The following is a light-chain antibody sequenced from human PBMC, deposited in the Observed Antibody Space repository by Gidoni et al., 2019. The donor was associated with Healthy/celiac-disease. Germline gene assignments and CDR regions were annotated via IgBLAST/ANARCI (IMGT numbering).Light chain of an antibody. CDR2: QDS. CDR1: KLGDKY. CDR3: RALDSSTVV. J-gene: IGLJ2*01. V-gene: IGLV3-1*01. Sequence: SYELTQPPSVSVSPGQTASITCSGDKLGDKYACWYQQKPGQSPVLVIYQDSKRPSGFPERFSGSNSGNTATLTISGTQAMDEADYYCRALDSSTVVFGGGTKLTVL.